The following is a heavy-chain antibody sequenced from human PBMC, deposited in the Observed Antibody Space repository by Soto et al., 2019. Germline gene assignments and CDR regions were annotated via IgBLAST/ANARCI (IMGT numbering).Heavy chain of an antibody. CDR1: TNTFNIYA. D-gene: IGHD3-10*01. V-gene: IGHV3-23*01. J-gene: IGHJ4*02. CDR3: AKSPTMVRGLIFDS. CDR2: IKSGGST. Sequence: EVQLLESGGGLVQPGGSLRLSCAASTNTFNIYAMRWVRQAPGMGLEWVSAIKSGGSTYYADSVKGRFTISRDDSKNTLHLQMNSLRAEDTAVYYCAKSPTMVRGLIFDSWGQGTLVTVSS.